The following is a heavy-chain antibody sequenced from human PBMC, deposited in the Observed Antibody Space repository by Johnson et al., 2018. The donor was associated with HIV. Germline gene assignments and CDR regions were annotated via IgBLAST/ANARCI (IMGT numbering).Heavy chain of an antibody. CDR1: GFTFDDYG. CDR2: ISYDGSNK. D-gene: IGHD3-16*02. Sequence: VQLVESGGGVVRPGGSLRLSCAASGFTFDDYGMSWVRQAPGKGLEWVAVISYDGSNKYYAASVKGRFTISRDNSKNTLYLQMNSLTTEDTAVYYCTTAIVIDAFDIWGQGTMVTVSS. CDR3: TTAIVIDAFDI. V-gene: IGHV3-30*03. J-gene: IGHJ3*02.